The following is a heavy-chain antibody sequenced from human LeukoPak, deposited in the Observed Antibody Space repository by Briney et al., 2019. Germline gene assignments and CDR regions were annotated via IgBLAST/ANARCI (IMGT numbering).Heavy chain of an antibody. CDR2: INSDGSIT. CDR1: GFTFTTYW. Sequence: PGGSLRLSCAASGFTFTTYWMHWVRQAPGKGLVWVSHINSDGSITSYADSVKGRFTISRDNAKNTLYLQMNSLRAEDTAVYYCARNYDSSGYEPLNPGGGYWGQGTLVTVSS. CDR3: ARNYDSSGYEPLNPGGGY. J-gene: IGHJ4*02. V-gene: IGHV3-74*01. D-gene: IGHD3-22*01.